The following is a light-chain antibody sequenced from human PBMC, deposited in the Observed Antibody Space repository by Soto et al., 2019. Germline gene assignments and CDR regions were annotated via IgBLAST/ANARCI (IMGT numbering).Light chain of an antibody. V-gene: IGLV6-57*01. J-gene: IGLJ3*02. CDR2: EDN. CDR1: SGNIASNY. Sequence: NFMLTQPHSVSESPGKTVIISCTRSSGNIASNYVQWFQQRPGSSPTTVICEDNQRPSGVPDRFSGSIDSSSNSASLTISGLKTEDEADYYCQSYDNNNRVFGGGTKLTVL. CDR3: QSYDNNNRV.